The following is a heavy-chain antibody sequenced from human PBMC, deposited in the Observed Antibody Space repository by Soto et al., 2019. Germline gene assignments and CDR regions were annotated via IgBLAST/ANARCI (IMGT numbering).Heavy chain of an antibody. CDR3: ARGNSGYENSYYYYMDV. J-gene: IGHJ6*03. Sequence: PSVTLSLTCTVSGGSISSYYWSWIRQPPGKGLEWIGYIYYSGSTNYNPSLKSRVTISVDTSKHQFSLKLSSVTAADTAVYYCARGNSGYENSYYYYMDVWGKGTTVTLSS. CDR2: IYYSGST. CDR1: GGSISSYY. D-gene: IGHD5-12*01. V-gene: IGHV4-59*08.